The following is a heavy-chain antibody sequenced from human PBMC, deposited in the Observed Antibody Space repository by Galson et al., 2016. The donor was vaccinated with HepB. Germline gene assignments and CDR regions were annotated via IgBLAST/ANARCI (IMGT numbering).Heavy chain of an antibody. CDR3: AKDPGRGSGWFLFDS. J-gene: IGHJ4*02. D-gene: IGHD6-19*01. Sequence: SLRLSCAASGFTFSSYTMSWVRQAPGMGLEWVSSISGSGSFTYFADSVKGRFTISRDNSKNTLYLQMNSLRAEDTATYYCAKDPGRGSGWFLFDSGGQGTPVTVSS. CDR1: GFTFSSYT. V-gene: IGHV3-23*01. CDR2: ISGSGSFT.